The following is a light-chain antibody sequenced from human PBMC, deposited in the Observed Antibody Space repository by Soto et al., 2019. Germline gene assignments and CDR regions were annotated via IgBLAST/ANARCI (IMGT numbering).Light chain of an antibody. CDR1: QSISGTY. CDR3: HQRQSWPRT. J-gene: IGKJ1*01. CDR2: SAS. V-gene: IGKV3-20*01. Sequence: DTVLTQSPGTLSLTSGERATLSCRASQSISGTYLAWYQQKPGQSPRLLIYSASTRAPGIPDRFSGSGSGTDFTLTISRLEPEDFALYYCHQRQSWPRTFGQGTKVDI.